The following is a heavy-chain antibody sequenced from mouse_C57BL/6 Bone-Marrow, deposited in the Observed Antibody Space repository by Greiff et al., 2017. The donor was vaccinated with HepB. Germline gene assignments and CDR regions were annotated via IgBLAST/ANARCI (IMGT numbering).Heavy chain of an antibody. Sequence: VKLQESGAELVRPGASVKLSCKASGYTFTDYYINWVKQRPGQGLEWIARIYPGSGNTSYNEKFKGKATLTAEKSSSTAYMQLSSLTYEDSSVYFCARVYGSSSAWFAYWGQGTLVTVSA. V-gene: IGHV1-76*01. CDR1: GYTFTDYY. J-gene: IGHJ3*01. CDR2: IYPGSGNT. D-gene: IGHD1-1*01. CDR3: ARVYGSSSAWFAY.